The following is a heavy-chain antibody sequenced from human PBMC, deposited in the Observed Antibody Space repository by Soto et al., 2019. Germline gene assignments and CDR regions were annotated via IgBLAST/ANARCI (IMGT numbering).Heavy chain of an antibody. CDR1: GFLFSSHD. J-gene: IGHJ4*02. D-gene: IGHD6-25*01. V-gene: IGHV3-23*01. CDR3: ATSGPTACHHFDN. Sequence: GGSLRLSCATSGFLFSSHDMCWVRQAGGMCLQCVPCISGSGDETFYAGSVKGRFTISRDNSENTLQLQMNSLGTEDTATYYCATSGPTACHHFDNWGQGTLVTVSS. CDR2: ISGSGDET.